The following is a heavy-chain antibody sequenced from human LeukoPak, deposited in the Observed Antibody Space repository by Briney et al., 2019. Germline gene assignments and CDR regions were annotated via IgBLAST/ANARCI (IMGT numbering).Heavy chain of an antibody. CDR3: ARGLGYSFDWLHPRPPGRVPGDAFDI. CDR1: GGSFSGYY. Sequence: SETLSLTCAVYGGSFSGYYWSWIRQPPGKGLEWIGEINHSGSTNYNPSLKSRVTISVDTSKNQFSLKLSSVTAADTAVYYCARGLGYSFDWLHPRPPGRVPGDAFDIWGQGTVVTVSS. V-gene: IGHV4-34*01. J-gene: IGHJ3*02. CDR2: INHSGST. D-gene: IGHD3-9*01.